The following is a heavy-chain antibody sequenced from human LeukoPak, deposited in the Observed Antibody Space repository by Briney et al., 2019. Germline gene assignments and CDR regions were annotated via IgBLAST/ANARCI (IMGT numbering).Heavy chain of an antibody. CDR1: GYSFTSYW. J-gene: IGHJ3*02. V-gene: IGHV5-51*01. Sequence: GESLKISCKGSGYSFTSYWIGWVRQIPGKGLEWMGIIYPGDSDTRYSPSFQGQVTISADKSISTAYLQWSSLKASDTAMYYCATTDRGYCSGGSCYLGAFDIWGQGTMVTVSS. CDR3: ATTDRGYCSGGSCYLGAFDI. D-gene: IGHD2-15*01. CDR2: IYPGDSDT.